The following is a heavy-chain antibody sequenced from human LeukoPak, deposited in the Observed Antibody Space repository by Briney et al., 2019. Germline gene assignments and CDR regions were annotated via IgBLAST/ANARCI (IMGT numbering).Heavy chain of an antibody. CDR1: GGSNSSYY. J-gene: IGHJ4*02. D-gene: IGHD2-2*01. CDR3: ARVGDDRYCSSTSCSFDY. Sequence: SETLSLTCTVSGGSNSSYYWNWIRQPPGKGLEWIGYVYSSGSTDYNPALKSRVTISIDTSKNQFSLKLSSVTAADTAVYYCARVGDDRYCSSTSCSFDYWGQGTLVTVSS. V-gene: IGHV4-59*01. CDR2: VYSSGST.